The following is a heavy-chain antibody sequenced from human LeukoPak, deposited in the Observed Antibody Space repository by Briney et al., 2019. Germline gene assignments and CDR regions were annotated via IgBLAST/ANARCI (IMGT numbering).Heavy chain of an antibody. CDR1: GFSFADAT. J-gene: IGHJ6*03. Sequence: GRSLRLSCAASGFSFADATMHWVRQVPGKGLEWVSGISWNSGTMGYADSVKGRFTVSRNNAKNSLYLQVNSLKTEDTALYYCAKDPYMDVWGKGTTVTVSS. CDR2: ISWNSGTM. V-gene: IGHV3-9*01. CDR3: AKDPYMDV.